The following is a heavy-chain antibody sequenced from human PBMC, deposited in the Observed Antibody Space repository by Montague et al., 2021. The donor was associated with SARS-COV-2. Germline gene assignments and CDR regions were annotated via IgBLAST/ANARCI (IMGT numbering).Heavy chain of an antibody. Sequence: SETLSLTCTVSRDSISSHNYFWAWLRQPPGKGLEWIGSVDYSGLTFYNPSLESPVTISVDTSKKQFSLKVNSVTAADTAVYYCPKDGEALAWGTFDIWGQGTMVTVSS. D-gene: IGHD3-10*01. CDR3: PKDGEALAWGTFDI. CDR1: RDSISSHNYF. CDR2: VDYSGLT. V-gene: IGHV4-39*07. J-gene: IGHJ3*02.